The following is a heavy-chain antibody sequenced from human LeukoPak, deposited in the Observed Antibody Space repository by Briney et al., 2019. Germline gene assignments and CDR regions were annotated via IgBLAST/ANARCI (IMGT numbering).Heavy chain of an antibody. J-gene: IGHJ4*02. D-gene: IGHD5-18*01. CDR2: VSDDGAKT. CDR3: VKGERGNSYGDY. CDR1: GFTFSNCA. V-gene: IGHV3-23*01. Sequence: GGSLRLSCAASGFTFSNCAMSWVRQPPGKGLEWVSAVSDDGAKTWYADSVKGRFTISRDNSKNTVSLQMTNLRADDTARYYCVKGERGNSYGDYWGQGTLVTVSS.